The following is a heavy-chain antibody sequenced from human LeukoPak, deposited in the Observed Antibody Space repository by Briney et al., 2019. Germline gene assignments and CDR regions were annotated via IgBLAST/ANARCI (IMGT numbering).Heavy chain of an antibody. D-gene: IGHD6-19*01. Sequence: GGSLRLSCAASGFTFSSYSMNWVRQAPGKGLEWVSYISSSSSTIYYADSVKGRFTISRDNSKNTLYLQMNSLRAEDTAVYYCAKDLAHSSGCYWGQGTLVTVSS. V-gene: IGHV3-48*01. J-gene: IGHJ4*02. CDR3: AKDLAHSSGCY. CDR1: GFTFSSYS. CDR2: ISSSSSTI.